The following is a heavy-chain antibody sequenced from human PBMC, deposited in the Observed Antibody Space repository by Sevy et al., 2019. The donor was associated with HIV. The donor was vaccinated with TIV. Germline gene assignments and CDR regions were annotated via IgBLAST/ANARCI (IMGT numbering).Heavy chain of an antibody. J-gene: IGHJ5*01. V-gene: IGHV4-39*01. Sequence: SETLSLTCSVSGASISSSSYYWGWIRQPPGKGLEWIGSIDYSGSTYYTPALKSRGTISGDASKNQFSLKLRSVTAADTAFYYCASYLRGDFAGGFDSWGQGALVTVSS. CDR3: ASYLRGDFAGGFDS. CDR1: GASISSSSYY. CDR2: IDYSGST. D-gene: IGHD4-17*01.